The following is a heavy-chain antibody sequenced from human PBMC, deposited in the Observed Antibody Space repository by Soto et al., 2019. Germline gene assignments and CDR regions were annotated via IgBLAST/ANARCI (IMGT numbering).Heavy chain of an antibody. CDR3: AREPEIFDC. CDR1: GYTFTSYG. CDR2: ISVYNGNT. J-gene: IGHJ4*02. V-gene: IGHV1-18*01. Sequence: QVQLVQSGAEVKKPGASVKVSCKASGYTFTSYGISWVRQAPGQGLEWMGWISVYNGNTKYAQKVQGRVTMTTATPTRPADLGLGSLRSDDTALYYCAREPEIFDCWGQGTLVTVSS.